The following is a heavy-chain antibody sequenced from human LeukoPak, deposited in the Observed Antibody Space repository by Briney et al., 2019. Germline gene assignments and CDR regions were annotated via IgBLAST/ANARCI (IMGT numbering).Heavy chain of an antibody. Sequence: PSETLSLTCTVSGGPISSGGYYWSWIRQHPGKGLEWIGYIYYSGSTYYNPSLKSRVTISVDTSKNQFSLKLSSVTAADTAVYYCARGGYYGSGSNYDYWGQGTLVTVSS. D-gene: IGHD3-10*01. CDR3: ARGGYYGSGSNYDY. V-gene: IGHV4-31*03. CDR1: GGPISSGGYY. J-gene: IGHJ4*02. CDR2: IYYSGST.